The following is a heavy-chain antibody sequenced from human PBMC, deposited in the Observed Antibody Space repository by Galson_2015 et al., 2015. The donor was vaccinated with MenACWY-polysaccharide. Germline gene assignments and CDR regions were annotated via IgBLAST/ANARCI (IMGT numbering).Heavy chain of an antibody. CDR3: AKEDHSSGRAPTFDI. Sequence: SLRLSCAASGFSFSTSHMHWVRQAPGRGLEWVAGISHDGSSEYYADSVKGRFTISRDNSKNMLYLQLNGLRTEDTAVYSCAKEDHSSGRAPTFDIWGQGTMVAVSS. CDR2: ISHDGSSE. CDR1: GFSFSTSH. V-gene: IGHV3-30*04. J-gene: IGHJ3*02. D-gene: IGHD3-22*01.